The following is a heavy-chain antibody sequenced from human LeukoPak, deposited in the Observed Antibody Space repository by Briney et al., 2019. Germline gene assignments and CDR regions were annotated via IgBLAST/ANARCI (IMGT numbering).Heavy chain of an antibody. V-gene: IGHV3-48*03. CDR2: ISSSGSTI. Sequence: GGSLRLSCAASGFTFSSYEMNWVRQAPGKGLEWVSYISSSGSTIYYADSVKGRFTISRDNSKNTLYLQMNSLRAEDTAVYYCAKIRSSSWYYFDYWGQGTLVTVSS. J-gene: IGHJ4*02. D-gene: IGHD6-13*01. CDR1: GFTFSSYE. CDR3: AKIRSSSWYYFDY.